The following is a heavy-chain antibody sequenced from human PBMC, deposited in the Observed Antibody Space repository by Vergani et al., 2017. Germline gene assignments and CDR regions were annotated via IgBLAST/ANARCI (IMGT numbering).Heavy chain of an antibody. D-gene: IGHD3-10*01. CDR1: GYTFTSYG. J-gene: IGHJ6*02. V-gene: IGHV1-18*01. CDR2: ISAYNGNT. Sequence: QVQLVQSVAEVKKPGASVKVSCTASGYTFTSYGISWVRQAPGQGLEWMGWISAYNGNTNSAQKLQGRVTMTTDTSTSTAYMELRNLRSDDTAVYYCARGRGVITHQPYYDCYYGMDVWGQGTTVTVSS. CDR3: ARGRGVITHQPYYDCYYGMDV.